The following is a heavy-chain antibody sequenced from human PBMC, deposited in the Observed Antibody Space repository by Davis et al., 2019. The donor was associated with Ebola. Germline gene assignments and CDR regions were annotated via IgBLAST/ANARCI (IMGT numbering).Heavy chain of an antibody. CDR3: ARAPNSGSFSDY. CDR2: ISGGSTTI. Sequence: PGGSLSPSCPASGFMFSDYFMNWVRQAPGKGLEWVSYISGGSTTIYFADSVKGRFTVSRDNAKNTLYLQMDSLRAEDTAIYYCARAPNSGSFSDYWGQGTLVSVSS. CDR1: GFMFSDYF. J-gene: IGHJ4*02. D-gene: IGHD1-26*01. V-gene: IGHV3-11*01.